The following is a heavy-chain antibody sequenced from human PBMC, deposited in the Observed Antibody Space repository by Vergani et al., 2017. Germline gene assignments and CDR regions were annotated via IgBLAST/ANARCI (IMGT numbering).Heavy chain of an antibody. D-gene: IGHD2-21*01. CDR2: LSGSGGLT. J-gene: IGHJ6*03. CDR1: GFTFRNYA. Sequence: EVQLLESGGGLVQPGGSLRLSCEASGFTFRNYAMSWVRQAPGKGLEWVSALSGSGGLTFYADSVKGRFTISRDNAKNSLYLQMNSLRAEDTALYYCAKVASLRSYYYYYYMDVWGKGTTVTVSS. V-gene: IGHV3-23*01. CDR3: AKVASLRSYYYYYYMDV.